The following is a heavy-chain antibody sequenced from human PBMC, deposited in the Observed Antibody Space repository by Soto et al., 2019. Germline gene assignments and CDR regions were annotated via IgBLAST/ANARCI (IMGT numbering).Heavy chain of an antibody. Sequence: SETLSLTCTVSGGSISSYYWSWIRQPPGKGLEWIGYIYYSGSTNYNPSLKGRVTISVDTSKNQFSLKLSSVTAADTAVYYCARRRPSRSVTLFDYWGQGTLVTVSS. V-gene: IGHV4-59*08. J-gene: IGHJ4*02. CDR1: GGSISSYY. CDR3: ARRRPSRSVTLFDY. D-gene: IGHD5-18*01. CDR2: IYYSGST.